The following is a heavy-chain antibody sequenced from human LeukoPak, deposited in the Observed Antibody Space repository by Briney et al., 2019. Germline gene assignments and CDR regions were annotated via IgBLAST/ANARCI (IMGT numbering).Heavy chain of an antibody. Sequence: GGSRRLSCAASGFTFSSYAMSWVRQAPGKGLEWVSAISGSGGSTYYADSVKGRFTISRDNSKNTLYLQMNSLRAEDTAVYYCAKVQGIVVVPADIDYWGQGTLVTVSS. V-gene: IGHV3-23*01. CDR3: AKVQGIVVVPADIDY. CDR1: GFTFSSYA. J-gene: IGHJ4*02. CDR2: ISGSGGST. D-gene: IGHD2-2*01.